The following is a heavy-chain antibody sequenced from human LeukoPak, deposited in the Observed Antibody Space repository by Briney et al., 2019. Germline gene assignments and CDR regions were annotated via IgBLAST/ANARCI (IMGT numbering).Heavy chain of an antibody. D-gene: IGHD2-2*02. CDR2: ISSSSSYI. J-gene: IGHJ3*02. Sequence: GGSLRLSCAASGFTFSSYSMNWDRQAPGKGLEWVSSISSSSSYIYYADSVKGRFTISRDNAKNSLYLQMNSLRAEDTAVYYCARESCSSTSCYRDAFDIWGQGTMVTVSS. V-gene: IGHV3-21*01. CDR1: GFTFSSYS. CDR3: ARESCSSTSCYRDAFDI.